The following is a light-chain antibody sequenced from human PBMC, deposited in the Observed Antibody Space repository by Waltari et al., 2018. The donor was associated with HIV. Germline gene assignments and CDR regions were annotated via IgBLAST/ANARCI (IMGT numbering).Light chain of an antibody. Sequence: QSVLTQPPSASGTPGQRVTNSRSGSRSNIGSNTVSWSQQLPGTAPKLFIYSNNQRPSGVPDRFSGSKSGTSASLAISGLQSEDEADYYCAAWDDSLNGWVFGGGTKLTVV. CDR2: SNN. J-gene: IGLJ3*02. V-gene: IGLV1-44*01. CDR3: AAWDDSLNGWV. CDR1: RSNIGSNT.